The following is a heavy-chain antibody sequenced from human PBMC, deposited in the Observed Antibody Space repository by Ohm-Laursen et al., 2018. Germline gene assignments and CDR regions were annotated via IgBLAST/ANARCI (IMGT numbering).Heavy chain of an antibody. CDR2: IYWNDDK. V-gene: IGHV2-5*01. Sequence: TQTLTLTWTFSGFSLSTSGVGVGWIRQPPGKALEWLALIYWNDDKRYSPSLKSRLTITKDTSKNQVVLTMTNMDPVDTATYYCARTQGAGSHYGMDVWGQGTTVTVAS. CDR1: GFSLSTSGVG. J-gene: IGHJ6*02. D-gene: IGHD3-10*01. CDR3: ARTQGAGSHYGMDV.